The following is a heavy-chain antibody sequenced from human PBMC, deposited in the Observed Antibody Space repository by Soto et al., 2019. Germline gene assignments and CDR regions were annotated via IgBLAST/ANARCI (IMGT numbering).Heavy chain of an antibody. CDR2: IYHSGST. D-gene: IGHD6-6*01. J-gene: IGHJ4*02. CDR3: AREFASSSSYYFDY. V-gene: IGHV4-30-2*01. CDR1: GGSISSGGYS. Sequence: QLRLQESGSGLVKPSQTLSLTCAVSGGSISSGGYSWSWIRQPPGKGLEWIGYIYHSGSTYYNPSLKSRVTISVDRSKNQFSLKLSSVTAADTAVYYCAREFASSSSYYFDYWGQGTLVTVSS.